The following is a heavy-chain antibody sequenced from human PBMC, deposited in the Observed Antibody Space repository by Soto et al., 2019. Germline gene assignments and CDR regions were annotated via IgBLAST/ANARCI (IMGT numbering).Heavy chain of an antibody. CDR3: ARDSAWLQLTFDY. CDR1: GGSVSSGSYY. CDR2: IYYSGST. Sequence: PSETLSLTCTVSGGSVSSGSYYWSWIRQPPGKGLEWIGYIYYSGSTNYNPSLKSRVTISVDTSKNQFSLKLSSVTAADTAVYYCARDSAWLQLTFDYWGQGTLVTVSS. D-gene: IGHD1-1*01. J-gene: IGHJ4*02. V-gene: IGHV4-61*01.